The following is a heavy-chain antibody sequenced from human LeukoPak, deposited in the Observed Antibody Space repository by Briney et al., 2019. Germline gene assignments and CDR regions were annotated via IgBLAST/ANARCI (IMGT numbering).Heavy chain of an antibody. CDR1: GYTFTGYY. J-gene: IGHJ4*02. CDR3: ARAAAPQLPSYYFDY. CDR2: INPNSGGT. V-gene: IGHV1-2*02. D-gene: IGHD2-2*01. Sequence: ASVKVSCKASGYTFTGYYMHWVRQAPGQGLEWMGWINPNSGGTNYAQKFQGRVTMTRDTPISTAYMELSRLRSDDTAVYYCARAAAPQLPSYYFDYWGQGTLVTVSS.